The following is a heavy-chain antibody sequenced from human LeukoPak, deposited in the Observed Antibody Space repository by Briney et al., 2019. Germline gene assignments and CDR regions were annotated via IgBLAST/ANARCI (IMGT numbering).Heavy chain of an antibody. CDR1: GFPFSSYV. CDR3: ARDYDWALDH. J-gene: IGHJ4*02. D-gene: IGHD3-9*01. Sequence: GGSLRLSCEASGFPFSSYVMSWVRQAPGKGLEWISYIDHNGEAIYYPDFVKGRFTISRDNAKNSLYLQMNALRDEDTAVYYCARDYDWALDHWGQGTRVTVSS. CDR2: IDHNGEAI. V-gene: IGHV3-48*02.